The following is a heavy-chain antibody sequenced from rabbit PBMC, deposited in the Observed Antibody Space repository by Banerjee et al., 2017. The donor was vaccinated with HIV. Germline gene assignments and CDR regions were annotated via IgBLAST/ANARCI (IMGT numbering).Heavy chain of an antibody. Sequence: QSLEESGGDLVKPGASLTLTCTASGFSFNNNHFMCWVRQAPGKGLEWIACIYGGSSDGPYYASWAKGRFTISKTSSTTVTLQMTSLTAADTATYLCARDLAGVIGWNFNLWGQGTLVTVS. D-gene: IGHD4-1*01. CDR1: GFSFNNNHF. J-gene: IGHJ4*01. CDR2: IYGGSSDGP. CDR3: ARDLAGVIGWNFNL. V-gene: IGHV1S40*01.